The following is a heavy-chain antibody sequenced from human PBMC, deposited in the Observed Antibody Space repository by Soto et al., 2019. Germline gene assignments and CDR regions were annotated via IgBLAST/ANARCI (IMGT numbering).Heavy chain of an antibody. CDR1: GYSFTTYW. Sequence: RGESLKISCQASGYSFTTYWISWVRQMPGKGLECMGRIDPTDSYTDYGPSFEGHVTMSVDRSINTAYLEWSSLKASDSAMYYCARLTLAHDSSCYHILDYWGLGTLVTVSS. CDR2: IDPTDSYT. CDR3: ARLTLAHDSSCYHILDY. D-gene: IGHD3-22*01. V-gene: IGHV5-10-1*01. J-gene: IGHJ4*02.